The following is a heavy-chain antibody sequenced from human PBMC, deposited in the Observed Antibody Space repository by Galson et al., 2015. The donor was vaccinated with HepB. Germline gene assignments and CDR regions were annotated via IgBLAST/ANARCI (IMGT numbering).Heavy chain of an antibody. V-gene: IGHV3-30*04. CDR1: GFTFSSYA. Sequence: SLRLSCAASGFTFSSYAMHWVRQAPGKGLEWVAVISYDGSNKYYADSVKGRFTISRDNSKNTLYLQMNSLRAEDTAVYYCARGYYYDSSGYRASFDYWGQGTLVTVSS. J-gene: IGHJ4*02. D-gene: IGHD3-22*01. CDR3: ARGYYYDSSGYRASFDY. CDR2: ISYDGSNK.